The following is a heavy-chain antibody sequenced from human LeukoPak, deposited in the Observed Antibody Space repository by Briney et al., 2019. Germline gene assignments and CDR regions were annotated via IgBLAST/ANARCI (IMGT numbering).Heavy chain of an antibody. CDR3: ARDTSLDYNFHWFDP. CDR1: GYTFTGYY. D-gene: IGHD4/OR15-4a*01. J-gene: IGHJ5*02. Sequence: ASVKVSCKASGYTFTGYYMHWVRQAPGQGLEWMGWINPNSGGTNYAQKFQGRVTMTRDTSISTAYMELSRLRSDDTAVYYCARDTSLDYNFHWFDPWGQGTLVTVSS. V-gene: IGHV1-2*02. CDR2: INPNSGGT.